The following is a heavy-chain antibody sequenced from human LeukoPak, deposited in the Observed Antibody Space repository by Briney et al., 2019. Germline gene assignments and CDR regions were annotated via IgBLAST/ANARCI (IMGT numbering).Heavy chain of an antibody. J-gene: IGHJ4*02. V-gene: IGHV4-59*08. CDR1: GGSISSYY. CDR2: IYYSGST. D-gene: IGHD2-15*01. Sequence: PSETLSLTCIVCGGSISSYYWSWIRQPPGKGLEWIGYIYYSGSTNYNPSLKSRVTISVDKSKNQFYLKLSSVTAADTAVYYCARSDCSGGSCMNNWGQGTLVTVSS. CDR3: ARSDCSGGSCMNN.